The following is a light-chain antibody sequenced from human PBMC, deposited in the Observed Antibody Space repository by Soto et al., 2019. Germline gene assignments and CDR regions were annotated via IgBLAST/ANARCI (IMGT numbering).Light chain of an antibody. CDR1: TGAVTNGHY. CDR2: DTT. Sequence: VVAQEPSLTVSPGGTVTLTCGSSTGAVTNGHYPYWFQQKPGQAPRTLIYDTTNRHSWTPARFSGSLLGGKAALTLSGAQPEDEAEYYCLLSYNGPYVFGTGTKVTVL. V-gene: IGLV7-46*01. J-gene: IGLJ1*01. CDR3: LLSYNGPYV.